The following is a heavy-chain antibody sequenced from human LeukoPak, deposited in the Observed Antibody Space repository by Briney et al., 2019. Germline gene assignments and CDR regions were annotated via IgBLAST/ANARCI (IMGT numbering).Heavy chain of an antibody. V-gene: IGHV3-66*02. CDR3: ARGGYNWNDESAFDI. D-gene: IGHD1-1*01. CDR2: IYSGGST. CDR1: GFTVSSNY. Sequence: RGSLRLSCAASGFTVSSNYMSWVRQAPGKGLEWVSVIYSGGSTYYADSVKGRFTISRDNSKNTLYPQMNSLRAEDTAVYYCARGGYNWNDESAFDIWGQGTMVTVSS. J-gene: IGHJ3*02.